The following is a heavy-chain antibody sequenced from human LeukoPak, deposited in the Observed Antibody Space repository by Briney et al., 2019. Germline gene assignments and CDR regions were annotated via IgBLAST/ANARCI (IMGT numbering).Heavy chain of an antibody. CDR1: GFTFSSYS. Sequence: GGSLRLSCAASGFTFSSYSMSWVRQAPGKGLEWVSAISGSGGSTYYADSVKGRFTISRDNSKNTLYLQMNSLRAEDTAVYYCARGGYSYGSPFDYWGQGTLVTVSS. D-gene: IGHD5-18*01. J-gene: IGHJ4*02. CDR3: ARGGYSYGSPFDY. V-gene: IGHV3-23*01. CDR2: ISGSGGST.